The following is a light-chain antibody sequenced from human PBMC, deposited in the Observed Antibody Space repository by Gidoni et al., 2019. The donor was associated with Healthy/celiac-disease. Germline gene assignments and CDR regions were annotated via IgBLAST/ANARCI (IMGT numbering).Light chain of an antibody. V-gene: IGKV3-20*01. CDR1: QSVSSSY. Sequence: EIVLTPSPGTLSLSPGERATLSCRASQSVSSSYLAWYQQKPGQAPRLLIYGASSRATGIPDRFSGSGSGTDFTLTISRLEPEDFAVYYCQQYGSSQTITFGQGTRLEIK. J-gene: IGKJ5*01. CDR2: GAS. CDR3: QQYGSSQTIT.